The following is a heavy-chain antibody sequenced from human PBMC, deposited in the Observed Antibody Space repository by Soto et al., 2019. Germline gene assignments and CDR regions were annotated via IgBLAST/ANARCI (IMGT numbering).Heavy chain of an antibody. J-gene: IGHJ6*03. CDR1: GGSISSYY. D-gene: IGHD4-17*01. CDR3: ARAPGVTNYYYYYSTDV. CDR2: IYYSGST. V-gene: IGHV4-59*01. Sequence: SENLSLTCTVSGGSISSYYWSWIRQPPGKGLEWIGYIYYSGSTNYNPSLKSRVTISVDTSKNQFSLKLSSVTAADTAVYYCARAPGVTNYYYYYSTDVWGKGTTVTVSS.